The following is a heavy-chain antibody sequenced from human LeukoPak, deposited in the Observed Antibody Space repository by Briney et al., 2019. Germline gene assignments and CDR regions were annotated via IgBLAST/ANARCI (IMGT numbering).Heavy chain of an antibody. Sequence: GASVKVSCKASGYTFTGYGISWVRQAPGQGLEWMGWISAYNGNTNYAQKLQGRVTMTTDTSTSTAYMELRSLRSDDTAVYYCARSVVGFGELLLSYFDYWGQGTLVTVSS. CDR1: GYTFTGYG. CDR3: ARSVVGFGELLLSYFDY. D-gene: IGHD3-10*01. V-gene: IGHV1-18*01. CDR2: ISAYNGNT. J-gene: IGHJ4*02.